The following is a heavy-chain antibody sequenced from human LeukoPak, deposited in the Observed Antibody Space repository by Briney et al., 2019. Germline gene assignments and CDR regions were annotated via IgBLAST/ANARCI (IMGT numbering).Heavy chain of an antibody. CDR2: IYYSGST. V-gene: IGHV4-59*01. CDR1: GGSISSYY. D-gene: IGHD3-10*01. CDR3: ARDQTYYYGSGRYYYGMDV. Sequence: SETLSLTCTVSGGSISSYYWSWLRQPPGKGLEWIGYIYYSGSTNYNPSLKSRVTISVDTSKNQFSLELSSVTAADTAVYYCARDQTYYYGSGRYYYGMDVWGKGTTVTVSS. J-gene: IGHJ6*04.